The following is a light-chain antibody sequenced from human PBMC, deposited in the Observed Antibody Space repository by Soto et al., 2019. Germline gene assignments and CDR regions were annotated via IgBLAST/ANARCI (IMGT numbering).Light chain of an antibody. CDR1: QTVSTF. CDR2: ATS. Sequence: DTQMTQSPSSLSASVGDRISITCRASQTVSTFLNWYQQKPGKAPTLLISATSTLQSGVPSRFSGNGSGTDFTLTITSLQPEDFATYYCQQTYTTPRTFGQGTKVAIK. V-gene: IGKV1-39*01. CDR3: QQTYTTPRT. J-gene: IGKJ1*01.